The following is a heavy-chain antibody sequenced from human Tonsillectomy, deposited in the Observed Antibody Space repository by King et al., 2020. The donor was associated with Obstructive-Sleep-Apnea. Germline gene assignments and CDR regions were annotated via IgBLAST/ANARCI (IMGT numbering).Heavy chain of an antibody. CDR1: GFTFSYAW. J-gene: IGHJ4*02. D-gene: IGHD4-17*01. CDR3: TTDPPPEDYGDYRGTANFDY. CDR2: IKSKTDGGTT. V-gene: IGHV3-15*01. Sequence: EVQLVESGGGLVKPGGSLRLSCAASGFTFSYAWMSWVRQAPGKGLEWVGRIKSKTDGGTTDYAAPVKGSFTISRDDSKNTLYLQMNSLKTEDTAVYYCTTDPPPEDYGDYRGTANFDYWGQGTLVTVSS.